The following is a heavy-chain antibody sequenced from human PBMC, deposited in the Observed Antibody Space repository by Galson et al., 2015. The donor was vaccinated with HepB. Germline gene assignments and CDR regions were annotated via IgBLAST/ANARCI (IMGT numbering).Heavy chain of an antibody. V-gene: IGHV1-69*13. CDR2: ITPMFGAP. D-gene: IGHD6-13*01. J-gene: IGHJ4*02. CDR1: GGTFSTYV. CDR3: AREGIATPPNPVDY. Sequence: SVKVSCKASGGTFSTYVISWVRQAPGQGLEWMGGITPMFGAPNYAQKFQGRLTITADESTTTAHMELSSLRSDDTAVYYCAREGIATPPNPVDYWGQGTQVTVSS.